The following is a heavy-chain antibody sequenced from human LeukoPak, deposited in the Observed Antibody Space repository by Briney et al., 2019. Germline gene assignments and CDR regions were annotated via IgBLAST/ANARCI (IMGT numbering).Heavy chain of an antibody. CDR2: VSYDGRNE. CDR3: ARDTFGSSRPSDY. CDR1: GFIFTDYA. J-gene: IGHJ4*02. D-gene: IGHD2/OR15-2a*01. Sequence: HPGRSLRLSCAASGFIFTDYAMHWVRQPPGKGLEWVALVSYDGRNENYADPVKGRFTISRDTSKSTLYLQLNSLRGEDTAVYYCARDTFGSSRPSDYWGQGTLVTVSS. V-gene: IGHV3-30*04.